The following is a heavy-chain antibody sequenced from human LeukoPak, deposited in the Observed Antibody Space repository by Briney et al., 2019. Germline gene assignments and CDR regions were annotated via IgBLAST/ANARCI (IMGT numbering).Heavy chain of an antibody. Sequence: ASVKVSCKASGYTFTDYYIHWVRQAPGHGLEWMGWVNPHSGGTNFAQRFRGRVTLTRDTSVTTAYMELSRLRSDDTAVYYCARALGYCSGGSCYGGVDYWGQGTLVTVSS. CDR3: ARALGYCSGGSCYGGVDY. CDR2: VNPHSGGT. J-gene: IGHJ4*02. CDR1: GYTFTDYY. V-gene: IGHV1-2*02. D-gene: IGHD2-15*01.